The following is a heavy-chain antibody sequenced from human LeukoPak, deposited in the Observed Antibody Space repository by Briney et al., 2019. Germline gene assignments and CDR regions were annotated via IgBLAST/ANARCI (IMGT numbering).Heavy chain of an antibody. CDR1: GYTFTGYY. CDR2: INPSGGST. CDR3: ARVGPDYYGSGSGFDY. J-gene: IGHJ4*02. D-gene: IGHD3-10*01. V-gene: IGHV1-46*01. Sequence: ASVKVSCKASGYTFTGYYMHWVRQAPGQGLEWMGIINPSGGSTSYAQKFQGRVTMTRDMSTSTVYMELSSLRSEDTAVYYCARVGPDYYGSGSGFDYWGQGTLVTVSS.